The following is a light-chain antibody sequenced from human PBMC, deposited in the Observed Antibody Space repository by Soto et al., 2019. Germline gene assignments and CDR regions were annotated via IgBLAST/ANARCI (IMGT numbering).Light chain of an antibody. CDR2: ATS. CDR1: QGISNF. Sequence: DIQMTQSPSTLSASVVDGVTITLRAIQGISNFLAWYQQKPGRAPKLLIYATSTLQSGVPSRFSGSGSGTEFTLTISSLQPEDFATYYCQQLNFFPITFGQGTRLEIK. CDR3: QQLNFFPIT. J-gene: IGKJ5*01. V-gene: IGKV1-9*01.